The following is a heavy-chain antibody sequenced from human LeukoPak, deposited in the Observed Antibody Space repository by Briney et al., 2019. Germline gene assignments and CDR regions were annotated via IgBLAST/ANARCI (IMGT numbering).Heavy chain of an antibody. J-gene: IGHJ4*02. Sequence: PSETLSLTCAVYGGSFSGYYWSWIRQPPGKGLEWIGEINHRGSTNYNPSLKSRVTISVDTSKNQFSLKLSSVTAADTAVYYCARRQLDYWGQGTLVTVSS. CDR2: INHRGST. V-gene: IGHV4-34*01. D-gene: IGHD6-13*01. CDR1: GGSFSGYY. CDR3: ARRQLDY.